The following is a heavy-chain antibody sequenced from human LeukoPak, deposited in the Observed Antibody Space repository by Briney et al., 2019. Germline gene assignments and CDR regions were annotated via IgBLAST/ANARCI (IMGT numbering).Heavy chain of an antibody. Sequence: ASVKVSCKVSGYPLSELSMHWVRPPPGKGLEWMGGSDPDTGEALYAQKFQGRVTMTEDTSTDTAYMELNSLRSEDTAVYYCATVSWWGQGTLVTVSS. CDR1: GYPLSELS. J-gene: IGHJ4*02. CDR3: ATVSW. CDR2: SDPDTGEA. V-gene: IGHV1-24*01.